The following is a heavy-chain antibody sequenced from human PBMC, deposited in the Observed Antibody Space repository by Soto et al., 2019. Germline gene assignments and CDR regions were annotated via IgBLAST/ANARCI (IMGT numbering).Heavy chain of an antibody. V-gene: IGHV3-7*04. J-gene: IGHJ3*02. CDR3: ARDLAFDAFDI. CDR1: GFTFSRYW. Sequence: EVQLVESGGGLVQPGGSLRLSCVASGFTFSRYWMSWVRQAPGKGLEWVANIKQDGREKYYVDSVKGRFTISRDNAKNSLYLQMNNLRAEDTAVYYWARDLAFDAFDIWGQGTMVTVSS. CDR2: IKQDGREK.